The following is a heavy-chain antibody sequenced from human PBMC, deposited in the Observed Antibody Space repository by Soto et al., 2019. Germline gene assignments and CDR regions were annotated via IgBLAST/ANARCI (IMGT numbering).Heavy chain of an antibody. Sequence: PSETLSLTCTVSGGSISSGNYYWSWIRQPPGKGLEWIGFISYSGSTYYNLSLKSRVTISVDTSKNQFSLNLSSVTAADTAVYYCARETNDSSGYWFDPWGQGTLVTVSS. CDR2: ISYSGST. V-gene: IGHV4-30-4*01. J-gene: IGHJ5*02. D-gene: IGHD3-22*01. CDR1: GGSISSGNYY. CDR3: ARETNDSSGYWFDP.